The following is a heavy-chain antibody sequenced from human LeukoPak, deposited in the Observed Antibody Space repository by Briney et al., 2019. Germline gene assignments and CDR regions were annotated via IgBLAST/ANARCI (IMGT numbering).Heavy chain of an antibody. V-gene: IGHV1-2*02. CDR3: ARGPTGTHGTGFDY. Sequence: ASVKVSCKASGYTFTGYYMHWVRQAPGQGLEWMGWINPNSGGTNYAQKFQDRVTMTRDTSIITAYMELSRLRSDDTAVYYCARGPTGTHGTGFDYWGQGTLVTVSS. CDR2: INPNSGGT. D-gene: IGHD1-1*01. J-gene: IGHJ4*02. CDR1: GYTFTGYY.